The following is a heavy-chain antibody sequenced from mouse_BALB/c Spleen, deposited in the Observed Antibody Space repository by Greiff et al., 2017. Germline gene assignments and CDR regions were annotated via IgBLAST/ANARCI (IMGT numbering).Heavy chain of an antibody. D-gene: IGHD2-4*01. Sequence: VKLVESGPGLVAPSQSLSITCTVSGFSLTSYGVHWVRQPPGKGLEWLGVIWAGGSTNYNSALMSRLSISKDNSKSQVFLKMNSLQTDDTAMYYCARPMITTAWFAYWGQGTLVTVSA. CDR3: ARPMITTAWFAY. V-gene: IGHV2-9*02. CDR2: IWAGGST. CDR1: GFSLTSYG. J-gene: IGHJ3*01.